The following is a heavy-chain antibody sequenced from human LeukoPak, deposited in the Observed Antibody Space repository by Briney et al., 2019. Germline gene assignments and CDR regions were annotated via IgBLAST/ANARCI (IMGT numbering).Heavy chain of an antibody. V-gene: IGHV3-21*01. Sequence: PGGSLRLSCAASGFTLSGYSMNWVCQAPGKGLEWVSSISRTSIYMYYADSVRGRFTISRDNAKKSLYLQMNSLRAEDTAVYYCARGRYDSSGYYSIFDYWGQGTLVTVSS. J-gene: IGHJ4*02. CDR2: ISRTSIYM. D-gene: IGHD3-22*01. CDR1: GFTLSGYS. CDR3: ARGRYDSSGYYSIFDY.